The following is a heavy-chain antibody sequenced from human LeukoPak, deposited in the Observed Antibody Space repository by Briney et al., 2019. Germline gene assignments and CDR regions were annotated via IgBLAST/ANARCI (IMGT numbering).Heavy chain of an antibody. CDR3: ARDRFYYYYYMDV. Sequence: AGGSLRLSCAASGFIFSNHGMNWVRQAPGRGLEWVSSISSSSSYIFYADSVRGRFTISRDNAKNSLYLQMNSLRAEDTALYYCARDRFYYYYYMDVWGKGTTVTVSS. J-gene: IGHJ6*03. V-gene: IGHV3-21*04. CDR2: ISSSSSYI. D-gene: IGHD3-3*01. CDR1: GFIFSNHG.